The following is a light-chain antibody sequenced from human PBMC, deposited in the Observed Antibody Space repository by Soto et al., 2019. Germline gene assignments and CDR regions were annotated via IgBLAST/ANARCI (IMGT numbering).Light chain of an antibody. J-gene: IGKJ4*01. CDR3: HRLMGYKLA. CDR2: SAS. V-gene: IGKV1-9*01. CDR1: QGMSTY. Sequence: DIQLTQSPSFLSASVGDTVTITCRASQGMSTYLAWYQQKPGKVPKLLIRSASTLQSGVPPRFSGGGSGTEFPLTIGPLQLEDFAIIYCHRLMGYKLAFGGGPTWRSN.